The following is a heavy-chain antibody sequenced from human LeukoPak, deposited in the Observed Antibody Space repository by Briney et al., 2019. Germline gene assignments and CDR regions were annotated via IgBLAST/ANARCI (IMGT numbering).Heavy chain of an antibody. CDR1: GFTFSSYA. D-gene: IGHD1-20*01. J-gene: IGHJ4*02. CDR3: AKSRGITGTGGFEY. CDR2: ISGSGGST. V-gene: IGHV3-23*01. Sequence: GGSLRLSCVASGFTFSSYAMSWVAQAPGKGLEWGSAISGSGGSTYYADSVKGRFAISRDNSKNTLYLQMHSLRAEDTAVYYCAKSRGITGTGGFEYWGQGTLVTVSS.